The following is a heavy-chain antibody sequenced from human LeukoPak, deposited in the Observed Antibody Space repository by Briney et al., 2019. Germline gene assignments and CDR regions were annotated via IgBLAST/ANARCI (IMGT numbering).Heavy chain of an antibody. V-gene: IGHV1-2*06. D-gene: IGHD6-19*01. CDR2: INPKSGGT. CDR1: GYTFTSYG. J-gene: IGHJ4*02. Sequence: GASVKVSCKASGYTFTSYGISWGRQAPGQGLEWMGRINPKSGGTNTAQNFQVRVTMTRDTPNSTAYMELTSLRSDDTAIYYCARDPRITVTGRLDSWGQGTLITVSS. CDR3: ARDPRITVTGRLDS.